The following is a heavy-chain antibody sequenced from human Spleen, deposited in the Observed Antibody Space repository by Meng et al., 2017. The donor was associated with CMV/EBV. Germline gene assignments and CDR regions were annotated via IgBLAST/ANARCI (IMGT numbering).Heavy chain of an antibody. CDR1: YTFYNYL. CDR3: ARGDDSSGYYYGNRFDY. D-gene: IGHD3-22*01. Sequence: YTFYNYLMHWVRQAPGQGLEWMGIINPSGSRTSYAQKFQGRFTMTRDTSTSTVYMALSILRSEVTAVYSCARGDDSSGYYYGNRFDYWGQGTLVTVSS. CDR2: INPSGSRT. J-gene: IGHJ4*02. V-gene: IGHV1-46*02.